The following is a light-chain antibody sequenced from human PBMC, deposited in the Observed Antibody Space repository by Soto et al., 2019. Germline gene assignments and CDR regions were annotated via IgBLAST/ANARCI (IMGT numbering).Light chain of an antibody. Sequence: QSALTQPPSASGSPGQSVTISCTGTGSDVGGYNYVSWFQQHPGKAPKLMIYEVSKRPSGVPGRFSGSKSGNTASLTVSGLQAEDEADYYCSSFAGSDNVVFGGGTKVTVL. CDR2: EVS. V-gene: IGLV2-8*01. CDR1: GSDVGGYNY. J-gene: IGLJ2*01. CDR3: SSFAGSDNVV.